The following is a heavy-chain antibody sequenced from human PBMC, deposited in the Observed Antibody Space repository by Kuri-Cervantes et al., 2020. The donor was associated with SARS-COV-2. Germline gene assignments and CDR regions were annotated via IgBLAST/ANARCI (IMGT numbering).Heavy chain of an antibody. V-gene: IGHV1-24*01. Sequence: ASVKVSCKVSGYTLTELSMHWVRQAPGKGLEWMGGFDPEDGETIYAQKFQGRVTMTEDTSTDTAYMELSSLRSEDTAVYYWARDGLVAARHFYGDYWGQGTLVTVSS. CDR1: GYTLTELS. CDR3: ARDGLVAARHFYGDY. J-gene: IGHJ4*02. CDR2: FDPEDGET. D-gene: IGHD6-6*01.